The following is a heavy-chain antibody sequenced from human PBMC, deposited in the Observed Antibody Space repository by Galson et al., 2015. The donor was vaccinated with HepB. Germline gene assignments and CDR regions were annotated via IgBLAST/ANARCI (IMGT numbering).Heavy chain of an antibody. CDR3: ARGTIGDGYSSVWYCAY. V-gene: IGHV3-7*03. CDR2: IKQDGSET. Sequence: SLRLSCAASGFTFSSSWMSWVRQAPGKRLEWVANIKQDGSETYYVDSVKGRFTISNDNAKNSLYLQMNSLRAEETAVYYCARGTIGDGYSSVWYCAYGGQGTLVTVSA. D-gene: IGHD6-19*01. CDR1: GFTFSSSW. J-gene: IGHJ4*02.